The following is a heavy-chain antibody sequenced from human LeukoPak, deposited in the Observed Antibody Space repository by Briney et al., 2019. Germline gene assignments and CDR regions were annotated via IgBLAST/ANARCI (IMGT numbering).Heavy chain of an antibody. Sequence: PSETLSLTCTVSGGSISSSSYYWGWIRQPPGKGLEWIGSIYYSGSTYYNPSLKSRVTISVDTSKNQFSLKLSSVTAADTAVYYCARDTRVSSGSYYRDFDYWGQGTLVTVSS. V-gene: IGHV4-39*07. CDR3: ARDTRVSSGSYYRDFDY. CDR1: GGSISSSSYY. D-gene: IGHD1-26*01. J-gene: IGHJ4*02. CDR2: IYYSGST.